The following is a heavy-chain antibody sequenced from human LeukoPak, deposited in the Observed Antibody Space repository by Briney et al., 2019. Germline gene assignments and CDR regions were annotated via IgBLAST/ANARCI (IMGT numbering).Heavy chain of an antibody. CDR3: ARAAHSGSLAPFDY. CDR2: VYTSGST. V-gene: IGHV4-4*07. D-gene: IGHD1-26*01. Sequence: SETLSLTCTVSGGSISSYYWSWIRQPPGKGLEWIGRVYTSGSTNYNPSLKSRVTMSIDTSKNHFSLKPSSVTAADTAVYYCARAAHSGSLAPFDYWGQGTLVTVSS. J-gene: IGHJ4*02. CDR1: GGSISSYY.